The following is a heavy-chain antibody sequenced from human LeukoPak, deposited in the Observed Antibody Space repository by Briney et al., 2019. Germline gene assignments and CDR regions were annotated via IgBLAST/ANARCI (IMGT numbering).Heavy chain of an antibody. CDR3: ASGGVGAFDI. D-gene: IGHD3-16*01. CDR2: IVVGSGNT. J-gene: IGHJ3*02. V-gene: IGHV1-58*02. Sequence: GASVKVSCKASGFTFTSSAMQWVRQARGQRLEWIGWIVVGSGNTNYAQKFQERVTITRDMSTSTAYVELSSLRSEDTAVYYCASGGVGAFDIWGQGTVVTVSS. CDR1: GFTFTSSA.